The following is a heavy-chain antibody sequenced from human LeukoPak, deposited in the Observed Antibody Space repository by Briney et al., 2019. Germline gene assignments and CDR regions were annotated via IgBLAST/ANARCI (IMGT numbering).Heavy chain of an antibody. CDR1: GYTFTGYY. J-gene: IGHJ4*02. D-gene: IGHD6-19*01. CDR2: INPNSGGT. CDR3: ASVVSSSGWALDY. Sequence: SVTLSCKASGYTFTGYYMHWVRQAPGQGLEWMGWINPNSGGTNYAQKFQGRVTMTRDTSISTVYMELSRLRSDDTAVYYCASVVSSSGWALDYWGQGTL. V-gene: IGHV1-2*02.